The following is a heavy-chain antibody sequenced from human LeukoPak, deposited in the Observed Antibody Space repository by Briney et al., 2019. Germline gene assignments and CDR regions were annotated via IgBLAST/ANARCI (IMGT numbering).Heavy chain of an antibody. J-gene: IGHJ4*02. CDR3: AREYCGGDCYSFGY. V-gene: IGHV4-31*03. D-gene: IGHD2-21*02. Sequence: PSQTLSLTCTVSGGSISRGGYYWSWIRQHPGKGLEWIGYIYYSGSTYYNPSLKSRVTISVDTSKNQFSLKLSSVTAADTAVYYCAREYCGGDCYSFGYWGQGTLVTVSS. CDR1: GGSISRGGYY. CDR2: IYYSGST.